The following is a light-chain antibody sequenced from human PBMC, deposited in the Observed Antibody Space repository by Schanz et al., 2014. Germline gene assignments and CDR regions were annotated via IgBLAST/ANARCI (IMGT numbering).Light chain of an antibody. Sequence: EIVLTQSPGALSLSPGDRATLSCRASQSVSSSYLAWYQQKPGQAPRLVIYGTSTRATGIPDRISGSGSGTDFTLTISRLEPEDFAVYFCQHYGSSPYTFGQGTKLEIK. V-gene: IGKV3-20*01. CDR2: GTS. CDR1: QSVSSSY. CDR3: QHYGSSPYT. J-gene: IGKJ2*01.